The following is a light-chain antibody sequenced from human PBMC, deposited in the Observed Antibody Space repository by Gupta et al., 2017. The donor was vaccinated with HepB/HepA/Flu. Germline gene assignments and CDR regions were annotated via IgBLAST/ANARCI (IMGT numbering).Light chain of an antibody. J-gene: IGLJ1*01. Sequence: QPALTQPPSLSGPHAESITPPSTGTSGDVGAYNYVSWYQQYPGKAPKVIIYDVSARPSGVSYRFSGSESGNTASLTISGLQAEDEADYYCCSYRSSNTLFVFGTGTKVTVL. CDR2: DVS. CDR3: CSYRSSNTLFV. CDR1: SGDVGAYNY. V-gene: IGLV2-14*03.